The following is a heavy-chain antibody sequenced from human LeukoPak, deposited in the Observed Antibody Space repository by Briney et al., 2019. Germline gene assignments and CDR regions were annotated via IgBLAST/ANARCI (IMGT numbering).Heavy chain of an antibody. CDR3: ARPRGLKQVAYFCDY. CDR2: ITFDGVSQ. Sequence: GGSLRLSCAASGFTFSTYGMHWVRQAPGKGLDWVAGITFDGVSQYYSDSVKGRFTISRDNSKNSLYLQMDNLRPDDTAIYYCARPRGLKQVAYFCDYWGRGTLVTVSS. J-gene: IGHJ4*02. V-gene: IGHV3-30*13. D-gene: IGHD3-16*01. CDR1: GFTFSTYG.